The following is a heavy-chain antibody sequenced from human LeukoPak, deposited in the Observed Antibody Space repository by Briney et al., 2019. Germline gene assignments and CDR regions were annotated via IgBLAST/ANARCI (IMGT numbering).Heavy chain of an antibody. V-gene: IGHV4-39*01. CDR1: GGSISSTIYY. Sequence: SETLSLTCTVSGGSISSTIYYWGWIRQPPGKGLEWIGSIYYSGSPYYNPSLKSRVTISVDTSKNHFSLTLSSVTAADTAVYYCARHTSMATGTNWFDPWGQGTLVTVSS. CDR3: ARHTSMATGTNWFDP. D-gene: IGHD5-24*01. J-gene: IGHJ5*02. CDR2: IYYSGSP.